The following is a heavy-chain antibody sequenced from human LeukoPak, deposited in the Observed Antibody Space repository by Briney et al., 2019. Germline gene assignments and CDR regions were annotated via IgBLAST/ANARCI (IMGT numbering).Heavy chain of an antibody. CDR2: ISANNGNR. CDR1: GYPFTTYG. Sequence: ASVQVSCNASGYPFTTYGLIWVRQAPGRGPEWLGWISANNGNRKAAQKFRDRLNMTTDAATQTAYMHLTSLSSDDTAMYFCARTVGNRADPWGQGSLVIVSP. CDR3: ARTVGNRADP. J-gene: IGHJ5*02. V-gene: IGHV1-18*01. D-gene: IGHD1-14*01.